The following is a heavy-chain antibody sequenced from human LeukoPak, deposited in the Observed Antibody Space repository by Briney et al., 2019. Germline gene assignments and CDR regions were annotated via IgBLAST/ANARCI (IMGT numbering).Heavy chain of an antibody. V-gene: IGHV1-46*01. D-gene: IGHD3-22*01. CDR1: GYTFTSYY. CDR3: ARGRITMIVVVNGDIDAFDI. J-gene: IGHJ3*02. Sequence: GASVKVSCKASGYTFTSYYMHWGRQAPGQGLEWMGIINPSGGSTSYAQKFQGRVTMTRDRSTSTVYMELSSLKSEDTAVYYCARGRITMIVVVNGDIDAFDIWGQGTMVTVSS. CDR2: INPSGGST.